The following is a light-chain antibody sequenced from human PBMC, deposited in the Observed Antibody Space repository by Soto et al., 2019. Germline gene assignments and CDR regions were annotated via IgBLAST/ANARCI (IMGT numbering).Light chain of an antibody. CDR1: SNDVGAFEY. CDR3: SSYTTDNTHV. V-gene: IGLV2-14*01. Sequence: QSVLTQPASVSASPGQSISISCSGTSNDVGAFEYVSWYQQHPGKAPKLMIFEIFNRPSGISNSFSGSKSGNTASLTISGLQAEDEAYYYCSSYTTDNTHVFGGGTKVTVL. CDR2: EIF. J-gene: IGLJ2*01.